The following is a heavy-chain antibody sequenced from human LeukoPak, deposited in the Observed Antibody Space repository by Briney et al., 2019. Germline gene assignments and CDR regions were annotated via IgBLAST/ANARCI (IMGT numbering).Heavy chain of an antibody. CDR3: VRGAFNYDTLPGYYHPMFDY. CDR1: GGTFSSYA. V-gene: IGHV1-69*13. J-gene: IGHJ4*02. CDR2: IIPIFGTA. D-gene: IGHD3-9*01. Sequence: GASVKVSCKASGGTFSSYAISWVRQAPGQGLEWMGGIIPIFGTANYAQKFQGRVTITADESTRTAYMEPSRLRSEDTAVYHCVRGAFNYDTLPGYYHPMFDYCGQGTLVTVSS.